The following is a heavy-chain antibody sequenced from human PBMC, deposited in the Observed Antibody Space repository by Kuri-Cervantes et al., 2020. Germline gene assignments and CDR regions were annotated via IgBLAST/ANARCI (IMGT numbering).Heavy chain of an antibody. V-gene: IGHV3-30-3*02. J-gene: IGHJ4*02. D-gene: IGHD6-13*01. Sequence: GESLKISCAASGFTFSNYAVQWVRQAPGKGLEWVAAISYDGSNKYYADSVKGRFTISRDNSKNTLYLQMNSLRAEDTAVHYCAKLAAAGTGIFDYWGQGTLVTVSS. CDR1: GFTFSNYA. CDR2: ISYDGSNK. CDR3: AKLAAAGTGIFDY.